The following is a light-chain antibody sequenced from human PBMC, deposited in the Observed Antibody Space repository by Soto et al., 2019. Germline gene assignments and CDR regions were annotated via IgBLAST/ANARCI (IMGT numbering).Light chain of an antibody. CDR3: QQYKNWPQLT. Sequence: ETVMTQSPATLSVSPGERATLSCRASQSVSSNLAWYQQKPGQAPRLLIYGASTRATGIPARFSGSGSGTDFTLTISSLQSEDYAVDFCQQYKNWPQLTFGGGTKVELK. J-gene: IGKJ4*01. V-gene: IGKV3-15*01. CDR2: GAS. CDR1: QSVSSN.